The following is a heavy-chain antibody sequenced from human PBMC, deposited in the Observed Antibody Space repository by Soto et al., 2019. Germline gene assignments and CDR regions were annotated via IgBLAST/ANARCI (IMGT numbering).Heavy chain of an antibody. CDR1: GFNFINAW. CDR3: TKRYFGGLDAFDI. J-gene: IGHJ3*02. CDR2: IKSKSDGETT. D-gene: IGHD3-9*01. Sequence: GGSLRLSCAASGFNFINAWMNWLRQAPGKGLEWVGRIKSKSDGETTDYAAPVKDRFTISRDDSKQMLFLQMNSLKTEDTAVYYCTKRYFGGLDAFDIWGQGTMVTVS. V-gene: IGHV3-15*07.